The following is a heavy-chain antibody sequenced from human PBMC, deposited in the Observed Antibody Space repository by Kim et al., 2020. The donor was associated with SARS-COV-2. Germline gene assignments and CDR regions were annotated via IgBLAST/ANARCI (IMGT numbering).Heavy chain of an antibody. CDR2: IIPIFGTA. J-gene: IGHJ3*02. Sequence: SVKVSCKASGGTFSSYAISWVRQAPGQGLEWMGGIIPIFGTANYAQKFQGRVTITADESTSTAYRELSSLRSEDTAVYYCARFPPSSYYDSSGYYEANAFDIWGQGTMVTVSS. CDR3: ARFPPSSYYDSSGYYEANAFDI. V-gene: IGHV1-69*13. CDR1: GGTFSSYA. D-gene: IGHD3-22*01.